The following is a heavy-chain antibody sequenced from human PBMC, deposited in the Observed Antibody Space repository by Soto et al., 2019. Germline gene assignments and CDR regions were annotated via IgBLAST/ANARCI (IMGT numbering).Heavy chain of an antibody. Sequence: PGESLKISCKGSGYSFTSYWISWVRQMPGKGLEWMGRIDPSDSYTNYSPSFQGHVTISADKSISTAYLQWSSLKASDTAMYYCARHGDVLWLLSYGMDVWGQGTTVTVSS. CDR1: GYSFTSYW. CDR2: IDPSDSYT. D-gene: IGHD3-22*01. CDR3: ARHGDVLWLLSYGMDV. J-gene: IGHJ6*02. V-gene: IGHV5-10-1*01.